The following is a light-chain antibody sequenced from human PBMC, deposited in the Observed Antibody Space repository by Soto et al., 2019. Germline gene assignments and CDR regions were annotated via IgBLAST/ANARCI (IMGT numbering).Light chain of an antibody. J-gene: IGLJ1*01. Sequence: QSVLTQPPSASGTPGQRVTISCSGSSSNIGRNTVSWYQQVPITAPQLLIYNNNQRPSGVPDRFSGSKSGTSASLAISGLQSEDEADYYCAAWDDSRNGYVFGTGTKLTVL. CDR2: NNN. CDR3: AAWDDSRNGYV. CDR1: SSNIGRNT. V-gene: IGLV1-44*01.